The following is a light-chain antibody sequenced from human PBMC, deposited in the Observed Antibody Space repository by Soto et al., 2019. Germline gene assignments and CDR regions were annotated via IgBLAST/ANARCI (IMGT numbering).Light chain of an antibody. J-gene: IGLJ2*01. CDR3: SSYTRASTLEV. CDR2: DVS. V-gene: IGLV2-14*01. Sequence: QSALTQPASVSGSPGQSITISCSGTSSDVGGFNYVSWYQQHPGKAPQLITYDVSNRPSGVSNRFSGSKSGDTASLTISGLQAEDEADYYCSSYTRASTLEVFGGGTKLTVL. CDR1: SSDVGGFNY.